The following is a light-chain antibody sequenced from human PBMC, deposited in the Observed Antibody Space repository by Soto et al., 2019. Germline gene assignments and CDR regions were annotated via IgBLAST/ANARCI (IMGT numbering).Light chain of an antibody. CDR1: QSVNSNY. Sequence: PGERVTLSCMSSQSVNSNYLTWYQQKPGQAPRLLIYGASTRATGIPARFSGSGSGTDFTLTISRLEPEDFAVYFCQQYHSSPWTFGQGTRLEI. CDR2: GAS. J-gene: IGKJ5*01. CDR3: QQYHSSPWT. V-gene: IGKV3-20*01.